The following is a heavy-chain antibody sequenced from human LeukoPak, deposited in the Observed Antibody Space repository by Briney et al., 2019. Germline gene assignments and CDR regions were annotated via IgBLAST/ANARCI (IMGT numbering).Heavy chain of an antibody. V-gene: IGHV1-69*05. CDR3: ARVTYDYVWGSYRYLGAFDI. CDR1: GGTFSSYA. D-gene: IGHD3-16*02. J-gene: IGHJ3*02. CDR2: TIPIFGTA. Sequence: ASVKVSCKASGGTFSSYAISWVRQAPGQGLEWMGRTIPIFGTANYAQKFQGRVTITTDESTSTAYMELSSLRSEDTAVYYCARVTYDYVWGSYRYLGAFDIWGQGTMVTVSS.